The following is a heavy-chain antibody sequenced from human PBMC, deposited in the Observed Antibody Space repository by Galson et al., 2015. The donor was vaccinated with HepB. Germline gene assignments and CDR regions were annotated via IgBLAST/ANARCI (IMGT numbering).Heavy chain of an antibody. CDR2: ISGSGGST. V-gene: IGHV3-23*01. D-gene: IGHD6-19*01. CDR3: ARLSAVAGAFDY. Sequence: SLRLSCAASGFTFSSYAMSWVRQAPGKGLEWVSAISGSGGSTYYADSVKGRFTISRDNSKNTLYLRMNSLRAEDTAVYYCARLSAVAGAFDYWGQGTLVTVSS. J-gene: IGHJ4*02. CDR1: GFTFSSYA.